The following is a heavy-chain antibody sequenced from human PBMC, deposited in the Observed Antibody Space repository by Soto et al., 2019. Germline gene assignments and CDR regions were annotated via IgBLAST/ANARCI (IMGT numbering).Heavy chain of an antibody. V-gene: IGHV3-23*01. D-gene: IGHD6-19*01. CDR1: GFTFSSYA. Sequence: EVQLLESGGGLVQPGGSLRLSCAASGFTFSSYAMNWVRQAPGKGLEWVSVISGSGGSTYYADSVKGRFTISRDNSKNTLYLQMNSPRAEDTAVYYCASRSSGWYFEYWGQGTLVTFSS. J-gene: IGHJ4*02. CDR2: ISGSGGST. CDR3: ASRSSGWYFEY.